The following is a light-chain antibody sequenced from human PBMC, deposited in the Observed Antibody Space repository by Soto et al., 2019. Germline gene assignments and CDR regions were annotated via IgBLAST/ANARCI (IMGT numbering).Light chain of an antibody. V-gene: IGKV1-27*01. CDR3: QEYKGAPWT. Sequence: DIQMTQSPSSLSASVGDRVTITCRASQGISSSLAWYQQKPGKVPKLLIYGASTLQSGVPSRFSGSGSGTEFTLTISSLQPEDVATYYCQEYKGAPWTFGQGTKVEIK. CDR2: GAS. CDR1: QGISSS. J-gene: IGKJ1*01.